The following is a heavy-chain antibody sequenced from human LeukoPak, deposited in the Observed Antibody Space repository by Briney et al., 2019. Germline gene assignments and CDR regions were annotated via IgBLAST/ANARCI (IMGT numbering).Heavy chain of an antibody. CDR1: GGTFSSYA. Sequence: ASVKVSCKASGGTFSSYAISWVRQAPGQGLEWMGRIIPILGIANYAQKFQGRVTITADKSTSTAYMELSSLRPEDTAMYYCARDMGSGSLHYWGQGTLVTVSS. CDR3: ARDMGSGSLHY. D-gene: IGHD1-26*01. J-gene: IGHJ4*02. CDR2: IIPILGIA. V-gene: IGHV1-69*04.